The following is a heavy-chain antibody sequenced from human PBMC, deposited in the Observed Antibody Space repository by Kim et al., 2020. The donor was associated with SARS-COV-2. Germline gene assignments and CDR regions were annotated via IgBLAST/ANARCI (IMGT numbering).Heavy chain of an antibody. J-gene: IGHJ6*02. Sequence: KGRFTISRDNAENSLYLQMNSLRAEDTAVYFCARVYSGYDTPYYYYGMDVWGPGTTVTVSS. CDR3: ARVYSGYDTPYYYYGMDV. V-gene: IGHV3-7*04. D-gene: IGHD5-12*01.